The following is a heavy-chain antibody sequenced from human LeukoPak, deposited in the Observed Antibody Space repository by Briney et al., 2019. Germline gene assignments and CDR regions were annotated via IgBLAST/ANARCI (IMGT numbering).Heavy chain of an antibody. V-gene: IGHV3-30*02. CDR1: VFTFNNYG. D-gene: IGHD3-10*01. CDR2: IRYDGGKD. CDR3: AKVHGFYYILQH. Sequence: GGSLRLSCAASVFTFNNYGMHWVRQAAGKGLEWVAFIRYDGGKDYYADSVKGRFTISRDNSKNTLYLQMSSLRPDDTAVYYCAKVHGFYYILQHWGQGTLVTVST. J-gene: IGHJ1*01.